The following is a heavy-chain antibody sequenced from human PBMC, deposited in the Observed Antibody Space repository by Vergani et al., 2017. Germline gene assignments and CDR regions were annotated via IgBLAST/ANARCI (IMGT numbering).Heavy chain of an antibody. J-gene: IGHJ6*02. CDR2: INHGGST. CDR3: ARGKSGSWPGNYYGMDV. CDR1: GGSFSGYY. D-gene: IGHD1-26*01. V-gene: IGHV4-34*01. Sequence: QVQLQQWGAGLLTPSETLSLTCAVYGGSFSGYYWSWIRPPPGQGLEWIGEINHGGSTNYNPSLKSRVTISVDTSKNQFSLKLSSVTAADTPVYYCARGKSGSWPGNYYGMDVWGQGTTVTVSS.